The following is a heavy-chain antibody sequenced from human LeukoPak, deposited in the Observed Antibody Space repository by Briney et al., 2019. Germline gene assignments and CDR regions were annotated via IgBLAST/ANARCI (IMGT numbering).Heavy chain of an antibody. V-gene: IGHV1-2*02. Sequence: ASVKVSCKASGYTFTGYYMHWVRQAPGQGLEWMGWINPNSGGTNYAQKFQGRVTMTGDTSLSTAYMELTRLTPDDTALYYCARSGLVQSAHGTYYIHNGLDVWGQGTRVTVSS. J-gene: IGHJ6*02. CDR1: GYTFTGYY. D-gene: IGHD3-22*01. CDR3: ARSGLVQSAHGTYYIHNGLDV. CDR2: INPNSGGT.